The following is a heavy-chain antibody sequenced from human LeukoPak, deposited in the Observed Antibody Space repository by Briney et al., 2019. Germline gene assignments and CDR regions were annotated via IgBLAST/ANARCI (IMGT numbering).Heavy chain of an antibody. CDR1: GFTFSSYS. CDR3: ARDQIPNYYDSHYGMDV. CDR2: ISSSSSYI. J-gene: IGHJ6*02. D-gene: IGHD3-22*01. V-gene: IGHV3-21*01. Sequence: GGSLRLSCAASGFTFSSYSMNWVRQAPGKGLEWVSSISSSSSYIYYADSVKGRFTISRDNAKNSLYLQMNSLRAEDTAVYYCARDQIPNYYDSHYGMDVWGQGTTVTVSS.